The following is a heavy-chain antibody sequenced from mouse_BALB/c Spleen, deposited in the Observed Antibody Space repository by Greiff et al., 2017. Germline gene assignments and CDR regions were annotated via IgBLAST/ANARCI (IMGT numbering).Heavy chain of an antibody. CDR2: ISSGGSYT. J-gene: IGHJ4*01. D-gene: IGHD2-4*01. V-gene: IGHV5-9-4*01. CDR3: ARGDYGYAMDY. CDR1: GFTFSSYA. Sequence: EVQGVESGGGLVKPGGSLKLSCAASGFTFSSYAMSWVRQSPEKRLEWVAEISSGGSYTYYPDTVTGRFTISRDNAKNTLYLEMSSLRSEDTAMYYCARGDYGYAMDYWGQGTSVTVSS.